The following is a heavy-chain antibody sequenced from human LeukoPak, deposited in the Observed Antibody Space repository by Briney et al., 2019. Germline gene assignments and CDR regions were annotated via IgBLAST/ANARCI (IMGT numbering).Heavy chain of an antibody. D-gene: IGHD2-2*01. Sequence: GGSLRLSCAASGFTFSDYYMSWIRQAPGKGLEWVSYISSSSSYTNYADSVKGRFTISRDNAKNTLYLRMNSLRAEDTAVYYCARPRGGCSSTSCSPVYWGQGTLVTVSS. CDR1: GFTFSDYY. V-gene: IGHV3-11*06. CDR3: ARPRGGCSSTSCSPVY. CDR2: ISSSSSYT. J-gene: IGHJ4*02.